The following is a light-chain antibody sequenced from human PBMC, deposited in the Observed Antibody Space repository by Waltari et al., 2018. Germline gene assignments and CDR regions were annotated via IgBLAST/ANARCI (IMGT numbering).Light chain of an antibody. CDR3: LVWHSTTDHHGV. CDR1: NIGSKS. CDR2: YDS. V-gene: IGLV3-21*04. Sequence: SYVVTQSPSVSVAPGETARITCGGDNIGSKSVHWSQQRPGQAPVRVISYDSDRPSGIPERFSGPNSGNTATLTISWVEADDEADYYCLVWHSTTDHHGVFGGGTKLTVL. J-gene: IGLJ2*01.